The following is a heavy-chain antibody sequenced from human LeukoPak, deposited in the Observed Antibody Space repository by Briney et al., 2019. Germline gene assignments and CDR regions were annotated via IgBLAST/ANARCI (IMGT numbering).Heavy chain of an antibody. Sequence: SETLSLTCAVSNFSISSGYYWGWIRQPPGKGLEWIGSIYHSGSTYYNPSLKSRLTISVDTSKNQFSLKLSSVTAADTAVYYCARRGVIAARLLDYWGQGTLVTVSS. D-gene: IGHD6-6*01. CDR2: IYHSGST. CDR3: ARRGVIAARLLDY. CDR1: NFSISSGYY. V-gene: IGHV4-38-2*01. J-gene: IGHJ4*02.